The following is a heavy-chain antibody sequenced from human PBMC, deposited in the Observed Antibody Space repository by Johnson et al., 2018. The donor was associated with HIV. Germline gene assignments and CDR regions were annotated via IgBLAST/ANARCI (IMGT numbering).Heavy chain of an antibody. Sequence: QMLLVESGGGVVQPGRSLRLSCAESGFTFSSYAMHWVRQAPGKGLEWVAVISYDGSNKYYADSVKGRFTISRENAKNSLYLQMNSLRAEDTALYYCARDSYPNDDAFDIWGQGAVVTVPS. CDR2: ISYDGSNK. V-gene: IGHV3-30-3*01. CDR1: GFTFSSYA. J-gene: IGHJ3*02. D-gene: IGHD1-1*01. CDR3: ARDSYPNDDAFDI.